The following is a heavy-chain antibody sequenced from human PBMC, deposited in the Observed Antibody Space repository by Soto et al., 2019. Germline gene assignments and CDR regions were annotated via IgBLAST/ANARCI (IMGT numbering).Heavy chain of an antibody. V-gene: IGHV4-34*01. D-gene: IGHD3-10*01. CDR3: ARVSGIYYYGMDV. J-gene: IGHJ6*02. CDR2: INHSGST. CDR1: GGSFSGSY. Sequence: QVQLQQWGAGLLKPSETLSLTCAVYGGSFSGSYWNWIRQPPGKGLVWIGEINHSGSTNYNPSLKSRVTISVDTSKNQFSLKLSSVTAADMAVYYGARVSGIYYYGMDVWGQGTTVTVSS.